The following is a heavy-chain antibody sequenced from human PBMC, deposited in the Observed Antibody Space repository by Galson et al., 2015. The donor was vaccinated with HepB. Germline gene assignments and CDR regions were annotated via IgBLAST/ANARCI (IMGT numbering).Heavy chain of an antibody. CDR1: GFSMSNYG. CDR2: IWFDGSNK. V-gene: IGHV3-33*01. D-gene: IGHD3-3*01. J-gene: IGHJ4*02. CDR3: ARAPTMEWLLDY. Sequence: SLRLSCAASGFSMSNYGMHWVRQAPGKGLEWVAVIWFDGSNKYYRDPVKGRFTISRDISKNTLYLQMNSLRVEDTAVYYCARAPTMEWLLDYWGQGTLVTVSS.